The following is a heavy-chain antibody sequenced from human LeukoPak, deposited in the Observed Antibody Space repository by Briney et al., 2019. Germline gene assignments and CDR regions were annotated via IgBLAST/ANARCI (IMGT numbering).Heavy chain of an antibody. D-gene: IGHD2-2*02. CDR2: IYYSGST. Sequence: SETLSLTCTVSGGSISSSSYYWGWIRQPPGKGLEWIGSIYYSGSTYYNPSLKSRVTISVDTSKNQFSLKLSSVTAADTAVYYCARPAPELGYCSSTSCYTPAFDIWGQGTMVTVSS. CDR3: ARPAPELGYCSSTSCYTPAFDI. V-gene: IGHV4-39*07. J-gene: IGHJ3*02. CDR1: GGSISSSSYY.